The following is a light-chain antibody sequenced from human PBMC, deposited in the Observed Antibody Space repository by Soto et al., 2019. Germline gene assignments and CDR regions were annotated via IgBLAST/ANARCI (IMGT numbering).Light chain of an antibody. CDR1: QGIGTA. J-gene: IGKJ4*01. CDR3: QQFNTKPLT. V-gene: IGKV1-13*02. CDR2: DAS. Sequence: IQLTQSPSTLSASVGDRVTITCRASQGIGTALAWYHQRPGNSPDLLVYDASTLQSGVPSRFSGSGSETDFCLTISGLQPEDFGHYYCQQFNTKPLTFGGGTRVEIK.